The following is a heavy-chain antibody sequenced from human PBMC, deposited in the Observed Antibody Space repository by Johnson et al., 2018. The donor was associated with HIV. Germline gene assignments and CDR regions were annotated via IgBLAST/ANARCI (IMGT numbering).Heavy chain of an antibody. CDR1: GFSLGSFG. CDR2: ISYDGTEK. CDR3: TGRDLLRAFDI. V-gene: IGHV3-30*03. D-gene: IGHD2-15*01. J-gene: IGHJ3*02. Sequence: VQLVESGGGVVQPGGSLRLSCAASGFSLGSFGMHWVRQAPGKGLEWVAVISYDGTEKYYAESVKARFTISRDNAKNSLYLQMNSLRAEDAAVYYCTGRDLLRAFDIWGQGTMVTVSS.